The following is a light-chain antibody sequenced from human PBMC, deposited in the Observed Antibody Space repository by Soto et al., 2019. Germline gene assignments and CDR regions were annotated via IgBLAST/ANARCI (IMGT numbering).Light chain of an antibody. CDR1: QCVISRS. CDR3: QQYGNSPIT. V-gene: IGKV3-20*01. J-gene: IGKJ5*01. Sequence: EIPLTQSPGTLSLSPGESATLLCRASQCVISRSLAWYQQKPGQAPRLLIYGASNRATGIPGRFSASGSGTDFTLTITPLEPEDSAVYFCQQYGNSPITFGQGTRLENK. CDR2: GAS.